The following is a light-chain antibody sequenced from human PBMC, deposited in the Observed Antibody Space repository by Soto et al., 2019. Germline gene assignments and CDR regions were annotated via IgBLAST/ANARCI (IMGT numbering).Light chain of an antibody. Sequence: PGERVTLSCRASQSVSSSYLTWYQQKPGQAPRLLIYGASTRATGIPARFSGSGSGTDFTLTISSLQPEDFAVYYCQQDYNLPTFGPGTKV. V-gene: IGKV3D-7*01. CDR2: GAS. J-gene: IGKJ3*01. CDR3: QQDYNLPT. CDR1: QSVSSSY.